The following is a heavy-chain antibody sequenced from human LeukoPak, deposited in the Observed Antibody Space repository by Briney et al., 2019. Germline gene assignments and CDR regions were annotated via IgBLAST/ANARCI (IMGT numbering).Heavy chain of an antibody. Sequence: PGGSLRLSYAASGFTCKSYGMTWVRQIPGKGLEWVSSITGAGTSTKYADSVNGRFTISRDNSKNTLSLQMTGLRDEDTAVYYCARKVAVAMDLDYWGQGTLVTVSS. CDR1: GFTCKSYG. CDR2: ITGAGTST. J-gene: IGHJ4*02. D-gene: IGHD5-18*01. CDR3: ARKVAVAMDLDY. V-gene: IGHV3-23*01.